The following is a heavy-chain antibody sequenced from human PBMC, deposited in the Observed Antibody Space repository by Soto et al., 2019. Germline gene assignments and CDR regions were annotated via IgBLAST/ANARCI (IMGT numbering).Heavy chain of an antibody. V-gene: IGHV4-59*08. CDR3: ARRYGYSFDY. D-gene: IGHD1-1*01. CDR1: GGSISSYY. CDR2: IDYSGST. J-gene: IGHJ4*02. Sequence: QVQLQESGPGLVKPSETLSLTCTVSGGSISSYYWRWIRQPPGKGLEWIGYIDYSGSTNYNPSLKSRVTISVDTSKNQFSLKLSSVTAADTAVYYCARRYGYSFDYWGQGTLVTVSS.